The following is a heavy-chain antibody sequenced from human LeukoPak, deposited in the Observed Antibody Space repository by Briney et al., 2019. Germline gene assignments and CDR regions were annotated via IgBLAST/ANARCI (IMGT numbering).Heavy chain of an antibody. V-gene: IGHV3-7*01. CDR1: GSTVSSYW. D-gene: IGHD3-16*01. Sequence: GPSLRPSCAPSGSTVSSYWMSWVRQAPGEWLEWVAYIKQEGSEKYYVDSVEGRCTISRANAKNSLYLQMDSLTAEAPAVFYCARDFTFGGFALDYWGQGALVTVSS. J-gene: IGHJ4*02. CDR3: ARDFTFGGFALDY. CDR2: IKQEGSEK.